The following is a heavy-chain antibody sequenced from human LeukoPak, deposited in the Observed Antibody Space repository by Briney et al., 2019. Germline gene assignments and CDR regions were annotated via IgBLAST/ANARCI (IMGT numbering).Heavy chain of an antibody. CDR2: IYYSGST. CDR3: ARGSRMIVRRDYGMDV. CDR1: GGSISSGGYY. Sequence: PSQTLSLTCTVSGGSISSGGYYWSWIRQHPGKGLEWIGYIYYSGSTYYNPSLKSRVTISVDTSKNQFSLKLSSVTAADTAVYYCARGSRMIVRRDYGMDVWGQGTTVTVSS. V-gene: IGHV4-31*03. J-gene: IGHJ6*02. D-gene: IGHD3-22*01.